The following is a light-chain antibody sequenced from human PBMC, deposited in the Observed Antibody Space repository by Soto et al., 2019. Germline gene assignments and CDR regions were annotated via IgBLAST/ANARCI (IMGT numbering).Light chain of an antibody. CDR3: LQDYNYPWT. CDR1: QGVSSY. J-gene: IGKJ1*01. CDR2: TAS. Sequence: IQLTQSPSFLSASVGDRVTIACRASQGVSSYLAWFQQRPGKAPKLLIYTASSLQSGVPSRFSGSGSGTDFTLTISSLQPEDFATYYCLQDYNYPWTFGQGTKVDNK. V-gene: IGKV1-6*01.